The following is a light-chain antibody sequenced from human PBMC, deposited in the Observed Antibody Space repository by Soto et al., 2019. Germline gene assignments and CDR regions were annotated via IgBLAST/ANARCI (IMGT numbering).Light chain of an antibody. V-gene: IGLV2-14*03. CDR2: VVS. J-gene: IGLJ1*01. CDR1: SGDVGAYDY. Sequence: QSVLTQPTSVSGSPGQSITISCTGTSGDVGAYDYVSWYQQHPDKAPKLMIYVVSNRPSGVSNRFSGSKSVNTATLTISGLQADDEADYYCSSYTSSSTRGFGTGTKVTVL. CDR3: SSYTSSSTRG.